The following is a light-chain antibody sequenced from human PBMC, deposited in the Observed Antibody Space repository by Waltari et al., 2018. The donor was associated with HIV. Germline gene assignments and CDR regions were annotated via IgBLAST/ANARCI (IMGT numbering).Light chain of an antibody. J-gene: IGLJ2*01. CDR2: EGI. V-gene: IGLV2-23*01. CDR3: SSYGGSSNWL. Sequence: QSALTQPASVSGSPGQSITISFTGNNKDIWDYNLVSWYPPHPGKAPKLIIYEGIKRPSGVSNRISGSKSANTASLTISGLQAEDEADYFCSSYGGSSNWLFGGGTKLTVL. CDR1: NKDIWDYNL.